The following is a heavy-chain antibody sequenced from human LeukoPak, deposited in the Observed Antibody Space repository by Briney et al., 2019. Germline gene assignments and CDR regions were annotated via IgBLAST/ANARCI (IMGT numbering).Heavy chain of an antibody. CDR3: ARERGVTHPFDY. J-gene: IGHJ4*02. CDR1: GFTFDDYA. CDR2: IKNDGSGI. D-gene: IGHD2-21*02. V-gene: IGHV3-74*01. Sequence: GGSLRLSCAVSGFTFDDYAMHWVRQAPGKGLVWVARIKNDGSGIIYADSVKGRFTISRDNARNTLYLQMNSLRAEDTAVYYCARERGVTHPFDYWGQGTLVTVSS.